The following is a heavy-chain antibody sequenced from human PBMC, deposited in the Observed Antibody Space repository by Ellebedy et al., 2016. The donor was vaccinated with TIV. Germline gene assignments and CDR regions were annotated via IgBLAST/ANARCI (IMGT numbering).Heavy chain of an antibody. CDR3: AKDSNYYLSRIGH. D-gene: IGHD3-10*01. J-gene: IGHJ4*02. CDR1: GFIFDDYA. CDR2: ISWDSGII. Sequence: SLKISXAASGFIFDDYALHWVRQAPGKGLEWVSGISWDSGIIGYADSVKGRFTISRDNAKNSLYLQMNSLRAEDTALYYCAKDSNYYLSRIGHWGQGALVTVSS. V-gene: IGHV3-9*01.